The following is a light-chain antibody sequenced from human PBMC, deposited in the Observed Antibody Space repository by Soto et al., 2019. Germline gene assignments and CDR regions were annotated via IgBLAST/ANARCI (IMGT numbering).Light chain of an antibody. CDR1: QSISSW. V-gene: IGKV1-5*01. CDR2: DAS. CDR3: QQYNSYSYT. J-gene: IGKJ2*01. Sequence: DIQMTQSPSTLSASVGDRVTITCRASQSISSWLAWYQQKPGKAPKLLIYDASSLESGVPSRFSGSGSRTEFPLTPSGLQPDDFATYYCQQYNSYSYTFCQGTKLEIK.